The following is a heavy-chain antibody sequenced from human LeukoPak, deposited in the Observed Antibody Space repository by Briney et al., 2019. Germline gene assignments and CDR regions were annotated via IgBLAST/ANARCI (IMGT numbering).Heavy chain of an antibody. CDR2: VKVGGDT. V-gene: IGHV4-34*01. CDR1: GDSLDNLY. Sequence: PSETLSLTCAVYGDSLDNLYWRWVRQPPGKGLEWIGEVKVGGDTKYNPSLKSRVTMAADTSRNQFSLRLTFVSAADTAIYYCARSFGWYALDVWGQGALVTVSS. CDR3: ARSFGWYALDV. J-gene: IGHJ4*02. D-gene: IGHD6-19*01.